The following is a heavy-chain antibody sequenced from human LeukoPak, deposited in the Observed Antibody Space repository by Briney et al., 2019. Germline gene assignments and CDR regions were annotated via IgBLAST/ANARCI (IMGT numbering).Heavy chain of an antibody. Sequence: GGSLRLSCAASGFTFSSYAMHWVRQAPGKGLEWVAVISYDGSNKYYADPVKGRFTISRDNSKNTLYLQMNSLRAEDTAVYYCARDEGEMATIPLDYWGQGTLVTVSS. J-gene: IGHJ4*02. CDR1: GFTFSSYA. D-gene: IGHD5-24*01. CDR3: ARDEGEMATIPLDY. CDR2: ISYDGSNK. V-gene: IGHV3-30-3*01.